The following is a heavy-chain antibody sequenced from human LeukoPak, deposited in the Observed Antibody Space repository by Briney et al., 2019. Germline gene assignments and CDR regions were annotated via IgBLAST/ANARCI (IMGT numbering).Heavy chain of an antibody. CDR2: MNPNSGNT. CDR3: ARGTRIAVAGTSQRKKFDD. V-gene: IGHV1-8*01. Sequence: GASVKVSCKASGYTFTSYDINWVRQATAQGLEWMGWMNPNSGNTGYAQKFQGRVTITRNTSIDTAYIKLTSLRYEDTAVYYCARGTRIAVAGTSQRKKFDDWGQGTLVTVSS. D-gene: IGHD6-19*01. CDR1: GYTFTSYD. J-gene: IGHJ4*02.